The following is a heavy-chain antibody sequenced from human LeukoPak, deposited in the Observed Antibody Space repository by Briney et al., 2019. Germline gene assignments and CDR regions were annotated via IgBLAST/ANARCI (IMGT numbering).Heavy chain of an antibody. V-gene: IGHV3-33*01. D-gene: IGHD4-17*01. CDR2: IWYDGSNK. Sequence: PGRSLRLSCAASEFTFSSYGMHWVRQAPGKGLEWVAVIWYDGSNKYYADSVKGRFTISRDNSKNTLYLQMNSLRAEDTAVYYCARDQTTVSTDLDYWGQGTLVTVSS. CDR3: ARDQTTVSTDLDY. J-gene: IGHJ4*02. CDR1: EFTFSSYG.